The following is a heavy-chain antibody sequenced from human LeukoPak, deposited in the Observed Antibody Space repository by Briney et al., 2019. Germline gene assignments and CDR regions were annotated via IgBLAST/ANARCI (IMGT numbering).Heavy chain of an antibody. D-gene: IGHD5/OR15-5a*01. CDR2: INHSGST. CDR1: GGSFSGYY. Sequence: SETLSLTCPVYGGSFSGYYWSWIRQPPGKGLEWIGEINHSGSTHYNPSLKSRVTISVDTSKNQFSLKLSSVTAADTAVYYCASFENLVSSMPHWGQGTLVTVSS. J-gene: IGHJ4*02. V-gene: IGHV4-34*01. CDR3: ASFENLVSSMPH.